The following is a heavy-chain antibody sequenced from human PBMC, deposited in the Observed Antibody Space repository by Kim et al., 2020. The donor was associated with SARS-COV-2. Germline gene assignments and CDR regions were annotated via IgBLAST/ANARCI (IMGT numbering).Heavy chain of an antibody. Sequence: GGSLRLSCAASGFTFSDYYMSWIRQAPGKGLEWVSYISSSGSTIYYADSVKGRFTISRDNAKNSLYLQMNSLRAEDTAVYYCAREPPIYYDSTGPHDYWGQGTLVTVSS. D-gene: IGHD3-22*01. J-gene: IGHJ4*02. CDR1: GFTFSDYY. CDR2: ISSSGSTI. CDR3: AREPPIYYDSTGPHDY. V-gene: IGHV3-11*04.